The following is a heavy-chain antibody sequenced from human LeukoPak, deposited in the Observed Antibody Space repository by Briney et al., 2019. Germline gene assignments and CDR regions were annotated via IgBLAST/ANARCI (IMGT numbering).Heavy chain of an antibody. D-gene: IGHD1-26*01. CDR3: GREPSESFIDY. Sequence: ASVKVSCKASGYTFTNYGISWVRQAPGQGLEWMGWISAYNGNTHYAQNLQGRVTMTTDTSTSTAYMELKSLRSDDTAVYYCGREPSESFIDYWGQGTLVTVSS. V-gene: IGHV1-18*01. CDR2: ISAYNGNT. J-gene: IGHJ4*02. CDR1: GYTFTNYG.